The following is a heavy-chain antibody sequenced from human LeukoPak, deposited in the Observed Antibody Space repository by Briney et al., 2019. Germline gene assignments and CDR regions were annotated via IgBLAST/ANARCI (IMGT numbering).Heavy chain of an antibody. CDR1: GFTFSPYW. V-gene: IGHV3-74*01. Sequence: PGGSLRLSCAASGFTFSPYWMHWVRQAPGKGLVWVSRINGDGSSTSYADSVKGRVTISRDNAKNTLYLQMNSLRAEDTAVFYCARGKSGVVDYWGQGTLVTVSS. J-gene: IGHJ4*02. CDR2: INGDGSST. D-gene: IGHD3-3*01. CDR3: ARGKSGVVDY.